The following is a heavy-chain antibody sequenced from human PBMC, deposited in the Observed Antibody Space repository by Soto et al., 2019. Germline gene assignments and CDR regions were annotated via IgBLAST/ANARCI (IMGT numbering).Heavy chain of an antibody. CDR3: ARDKSGAKDIVVVPAATRYYYYGMDV. J-gene: IGHJ6*02. D-gene: IGHD2-2*01. CDR1: GGTFSSYA. V-gene: IGHV1-69*06. CDR2: IIPIFGTA. Sequence: SVKVSCKASGGTFSSYAISWVRQAPGQGLEWMGGIIPIFGTANYAQKFQGRVTITADKSTSTAYTELSSLRSEDTAVYYCARDKSGAKDIVVVPAATRYYYYGMDVWGQGTTVTVSS.